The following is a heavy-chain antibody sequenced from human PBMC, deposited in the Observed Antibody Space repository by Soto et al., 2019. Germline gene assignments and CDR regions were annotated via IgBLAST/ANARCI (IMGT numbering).Heavy chain of an antibody. CDR3: ARGVLYYDILTGYYDY. Sequence: SVKVSCKACGGTFSSYTISWVRQAPGQGLEWMGRIIPILGIANYAQKFQGRVTITADKSTSTAYMELSSLRSEDTAVYYCARGVLYYDILTGYYDYWGQGTLVTVSS. CDR1: GGTFSSYT. J-gene: IGHJ4*02. V-gene: IGHV1-69*02. CDR2: IIPILGIA. D-gene: IGHD3-9*01.